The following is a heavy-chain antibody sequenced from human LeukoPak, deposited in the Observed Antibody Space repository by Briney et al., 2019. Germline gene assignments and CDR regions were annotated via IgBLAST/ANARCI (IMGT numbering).Heavy chain of an antibody. D-gene: IGHD1-26*01. CDR3: VRGALYSGSSNFDS. V-gene: IGHV3-48*01. CDR2: ISGSSSTI. CDR1: GFSSSSYS. Sequence: GGSLRLSCAASGFSSSSYSMNWVRQPPGKGLEWVSYISGSSSTIYYADSVKGRLTISRDNAKNSLYLQMNSLRVEDTAMYYCVRGALYSGSSNFDSWGQGTLVTVSS. J-gene: IGHJ4*02.